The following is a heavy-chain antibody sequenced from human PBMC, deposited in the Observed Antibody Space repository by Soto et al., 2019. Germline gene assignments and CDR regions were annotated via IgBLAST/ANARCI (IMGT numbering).Heavy chain of an antibody. CDR1: GYTFTSYA. CDR3: ARGYCTNGVCYFGADYYYYMDV. D-gene: IGHD2-8*01. Sequence: QVQLVQSGAEVKKPGASVKVSCKASGYTFTSYAMHWVRQAPGQRLEWMGWINAGNGNTKYSQKFQGRVTITRDTSASTAYMELSSLRSEDTAVYYCARGYCTNGVCYFGADYYYYMDVWGKGTTVTVSS. J-gene: IGHJ6*03. CDR2: INAGNGNT. V-gene: IGHV1-3*01.